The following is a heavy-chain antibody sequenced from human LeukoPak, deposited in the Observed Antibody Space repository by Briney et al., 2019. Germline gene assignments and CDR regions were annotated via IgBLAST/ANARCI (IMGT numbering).Heavy chain of an antibody. Sequence: SVKVSCKASGGTFSTHAVSWVRQAPGQGLEWMGGIIPIFGTTNYARKFQGRVTITTDESTSTAFMDLSSLRSEDTAVYYCATAKQFFSSSPSPGEYCSAPWGQGPLATVPS. D-gene: IGHD3-10*01. J-gene: IGHJ5*02. CDR1: GGTFSTHA. CDR3: ATAKQFFSSSPSPGEYCSAP. V-gene: IGHV1-69*05. CDR2: IIPIFGTT.